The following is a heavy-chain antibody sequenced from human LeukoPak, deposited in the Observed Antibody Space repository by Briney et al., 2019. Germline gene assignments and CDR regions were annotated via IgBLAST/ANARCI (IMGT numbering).Heavy chain of an antibody. Sequence: PGGSLRLSCAASGFTFSSYSMNWVRQAPGKGLEWVSYISSSSSTIYYADSVKGRLTISRDNAKNSLYLQMNSLRAEDTAVYYCARDCSGGSCYLGYWGQGTLVTVSS. J-gene: IGHJ4*02. CDR2: ISSSSSTI. V-gene: IGHV3-48*01. CDR1: GFTFSSYS. D-gene: IGHD2-15*01. CDR3: ARDCSGGSCYLGY.